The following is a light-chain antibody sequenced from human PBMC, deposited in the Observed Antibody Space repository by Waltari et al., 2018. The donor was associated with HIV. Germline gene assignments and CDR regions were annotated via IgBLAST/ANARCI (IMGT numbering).Light chain of an antibody. Sequence: TISCACSTRYAVAHHYFAWYTQHPGKAHKLIIYEVSNRPSGVSTRFSGSKSGNTASLTISVLPAEDEADYYCSSYSSSSTLVFGGGTKVTVL. CDR3: SSYSSSSTLV. CDR2: EVS. CDR1: TRYAVAHHY. J-gene: IGLJ2*01. V-gene: IGLV2-14*01.